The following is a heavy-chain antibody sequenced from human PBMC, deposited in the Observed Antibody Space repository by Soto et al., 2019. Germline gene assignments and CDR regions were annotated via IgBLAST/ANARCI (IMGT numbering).Heavy chain of an antibody. D-gene: IGHD6-19*01. CDR2: TSSSSAAI. J-gene: IGHJ4*02. Sequence: EVQLVESGGGLVQPGGSLRLSCAASGFTLSTYDMNWVRQAPGKGLQWVSHTSSSSAAIVYADSVKGRITISRDNAKNSLYLQMNSLRDEDMAVYYCARGAVAGLYFFDYWGQGILVTVSS. CDR3: ARGAVAGLYFFDY. CDR1: GFTLSTYD. V-gene: IGHV3-48*02.